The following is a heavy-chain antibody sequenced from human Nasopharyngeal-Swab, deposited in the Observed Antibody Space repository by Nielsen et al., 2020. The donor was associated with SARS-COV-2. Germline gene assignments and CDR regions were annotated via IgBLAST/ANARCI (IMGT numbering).Heavy chain of an antibody. CDR2: ISSSGSTT. CDR3: ASPVFGVVSDAFDL. Sequence: GESLKISCEASRMMFSDYGMNWVRQAPGKGLEWVSYISSSGSTTYYADSVKGRFTISRDNSKNTLYLQMNNLRPEDTAMYYCASPVFGVVSDAFDLWGQGTMVTVSS. CDR1: RMMFSDYG. J-gene: IGHJ3*01. V-gene: IGHV3-48*01. D-gene: IGHD3-3*01.